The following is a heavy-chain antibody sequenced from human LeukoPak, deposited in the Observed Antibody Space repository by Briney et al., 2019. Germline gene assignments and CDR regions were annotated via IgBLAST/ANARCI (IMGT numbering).Heavy chain of an antibody. CDR2: IYPGGST. Sequence: GGSLRLSCAASGFTVSTDYMNWVRQAPGKGLEWVSVIYPGGSTYYADSVKGRFAISRHNSKNTLYLQMNSLRAEDAAVYYCARDGSLPHTYYYESSGYYTLWGQGALVIVSS. CDR3: ARDGSLPHTYYYESSGYYTL. J-gene: IGHJ4*02. V-gene: IGHV3-53*01. D-gene: IGHD3-22*01. CDR1: GFTVSTDY.